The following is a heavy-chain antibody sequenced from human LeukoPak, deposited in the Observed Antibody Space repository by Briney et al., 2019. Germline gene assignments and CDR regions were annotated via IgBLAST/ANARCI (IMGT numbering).Heavy chain of an antibody. CDR3: AKAGNWAFDY. J-gene: IGHJ4*02. Sequence: PGGSLRLSSAASRFTFSSYAMSWVRQAPGKGLEWVSVISGSGGSTYYADSVKGRFTISRDNSKNTLYLQMNSLRAEDTAVYYCAKAGNWAFDYWGQGTLVTVSS. CDR2: ISGSGGST. D-gene: IGHD7-27*01. V-gene: IGHV3-23*01. CDR1: RFTFSSYA.